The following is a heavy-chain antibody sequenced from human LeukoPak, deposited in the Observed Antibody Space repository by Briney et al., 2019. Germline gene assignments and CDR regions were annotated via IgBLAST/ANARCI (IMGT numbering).Heavy chain of an antibody. Sequence: ASVKVSCKASGYTFTSYGISWVRQAPGQGLEWMGWISAYNGNTNYAQKFQGRVTMTEDTSTDTAYMELSSLRSEDTAVYYCAREDAFGRGNYWGQGILVTVSS. CDR3: AREDAFGRGNY. V-gene: IGHV1-18*01. J-gene: IGHJ4*02. CDR2: ISAYNGNT. CDR1: GYTFTSYG. D-gene: IGHD3-10*01.